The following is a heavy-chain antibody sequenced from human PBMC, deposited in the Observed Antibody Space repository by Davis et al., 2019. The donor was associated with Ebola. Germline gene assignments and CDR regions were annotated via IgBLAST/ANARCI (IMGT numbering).Heavy chain of an antibody. D-gene: IGHD6-13*01. CDR3: ARDRIAAADPFDY. J-gene: IGHJ4*02. Sequence: SETLSLTCAVYGGSFSGYYWSWIRQPPGKGLEWIGEINHSGSTNYNPSLKSRVTISVDTSKNQFSLKLSSVTAADTAVYYCARDRIAAADPFDYWGQGTLVTVSS. CDR1: GGSFSGYY. V-gene: IGHV4-34*01. CDR2: INHSGST.